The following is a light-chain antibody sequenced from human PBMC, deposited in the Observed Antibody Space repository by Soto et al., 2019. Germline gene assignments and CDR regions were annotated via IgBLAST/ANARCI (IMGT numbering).Light chain of an antibody. J-gene: IGKJ3*01. V-gene: IGKV3-15*01. CDR2: ATS. CDR1: QSVSSN. CDR3: QQYNQWPLFT. Sequence: EIVMTQSPVTLSVSPGERATLSCRASQSVSSNVAWYQQRPGQAPRLLIYATSTRATGIPARFSGSGSGTELTLTISSLQSEDFAVYYCQQYNQWPLFTFGPGTKVDI.